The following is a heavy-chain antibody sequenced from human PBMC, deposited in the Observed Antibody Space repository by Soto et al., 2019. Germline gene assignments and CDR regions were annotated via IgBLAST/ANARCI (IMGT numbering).Heavy chain of an antibody. Sequence: QMQLVQSGPEVKKPGTSVKVSCKASGFTFTSSAVQWVRQARGQRLEWIGWIVVGSGNTNYAQKFQQRVTITRDMYTSTAYMELSSLRSEDTAVYYCAADERGQPDVHYYYGMDVWGQGTTVTVSS. CDR1: GFTFTSSA. CDR3: AADERGQPDVHYYYGMDV. J-gene: IGHJ6*02. D-gene: IGHD3-16*01. CDR2: IVVGSGNT. V-gene: IGHV1-58*01.